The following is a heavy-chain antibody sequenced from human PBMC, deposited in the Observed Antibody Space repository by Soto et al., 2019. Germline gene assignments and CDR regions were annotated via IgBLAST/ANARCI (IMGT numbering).Heavy chain of an antibody. Sequence: GASVKVSCKASGYTFTGYYMHWVRQAPGQGLEWMGWINPNSGATNYAQKFQGWVTMTRDTSISTAHMEVSRLRSDDTAVYYCARGVSMVRGVIAPGMDVWGQGTTVTVSS. J-gene: IGHJ6*02. CDR1: GYTFTGYY. D-gene: IGHD3-10*01. V-gene: IGHV1-2*04. CDR2: INPNSGAT. CDR3: ARGVSMVRGVIAPGMDV.